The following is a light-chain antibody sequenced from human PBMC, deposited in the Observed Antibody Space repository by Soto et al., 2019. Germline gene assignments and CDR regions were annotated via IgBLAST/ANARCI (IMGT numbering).Light chain of an antibody. V-gene: IGKV3-15*01. CDR1: QSVNSN. CDR3: QQYNSWPT. CDR2: GAS. Sequence: EIVMTQSPATLSVSPGERATLSCRASQSVNSNLAWYQQKPGQAPRLLIYGASTRATGVPARFSGSGSGTEFTLTFSSLQSEDFAVYFCQQYNSWPTFGQGTKVEIK. J-gene: IGKJ1*01.